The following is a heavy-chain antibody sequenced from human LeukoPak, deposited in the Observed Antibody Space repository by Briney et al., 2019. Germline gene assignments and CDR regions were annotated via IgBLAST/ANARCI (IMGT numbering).Heavy chain of an antibody. CDR3: ARAPTMVRGGIGAFDI. CDR2: IYYSGST. V-gene: IGHV4-59*01. Sequence: PSETLSLTCTVSGGSISSYYWSWIRQPPGKGLEWIGYIYYSGSTNCNPSLKSRVTISVDTSKNQFSLKLSSVTAADTAVYYCARAPTMVRGGIGAFDIWGQGTMVTVSS. J-gene: IGHJ3*02. D-gene: IGHD3-10*01. CDR1: GGSISSYY.